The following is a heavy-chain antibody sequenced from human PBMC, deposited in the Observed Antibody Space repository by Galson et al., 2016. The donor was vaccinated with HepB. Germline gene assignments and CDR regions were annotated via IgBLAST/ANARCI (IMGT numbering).Heavy chain of an antibody. V-gene: IGHV3-74*01. Sequence: SLRLSCAASGFTFHSYAMSWVRQTPGKGLVWVSRIKIDGSITNYADSVKGRFTISRDNAKNTLYLQMNSLRVEDTAVYYCVRDGAVPGLGFDPWGQGALVSVSS. CDR1: GFTFHSYA. J-gene: IGHJ5*02. CDR2: IKIDGSIT. D-gene: IGHD6-19*01. CDR3: VRDGAVPGLGFDP.